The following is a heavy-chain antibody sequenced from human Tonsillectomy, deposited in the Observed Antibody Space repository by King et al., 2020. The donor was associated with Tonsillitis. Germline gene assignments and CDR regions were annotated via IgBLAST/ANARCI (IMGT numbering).Heavy chain of an antibody. Sequence: VQLQESGPGLVKPSETLSLTCTVSGGSVSSGNYYWSWIRQPPGKGLEWIGYIYYSGSTKYNPSLQSRVTISVDTSKNQFSLKLNSVTAADTAVYYCAKFFPVEATSGNWFDPWGQGTLVTVSS. V-gene: IGHV4-61*01. D-gene: IGHD1-26*01. J-gene: IGHJ5*02. CDR2: IYYSGST. CDR1: GGSVSSGNYY. CDR3: AKFFPVEATSGNWFDP.